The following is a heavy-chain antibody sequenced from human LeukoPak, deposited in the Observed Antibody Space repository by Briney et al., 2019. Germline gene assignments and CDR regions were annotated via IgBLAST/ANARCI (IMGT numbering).Heavy chain of an antibody. CDR3: ASIVYSSGDY. V-gene: IGHV3-48*03. CDR2: ISSSGSTI. CDR1: GFTFSSYE. Sequence: PGGSPRLSCAASGFTFSSYEMNWVRQAPGKGLEWVSYISSSGSTIYYADSVKGRFTISRDNAKNSLYLQMNSLRAEDTAVYYCASIVYSSGDYWGQGTLVTVSS. D-gene: IGHD6-19*01. J-gene: IGHJ4*02.